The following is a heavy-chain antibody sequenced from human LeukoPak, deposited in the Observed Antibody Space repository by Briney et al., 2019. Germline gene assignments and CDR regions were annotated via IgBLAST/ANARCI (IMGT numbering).Heavy chain of an antibody. Sequence: ASVKVSCKTSGYTFTAYYMYWLRQAPGQGLECMGWIYPNSGATGCAQNFQGRVTMTRDTSVSTIYMELSRLRSDDTAVYYCARDGVSTTPDFDYWGQGTLVTVSS. CDR3: ARDGVSTTPDFDY. J-gene: IGHJ4*02. CDR1: GYTFTAYY. V-gene: IGHV1-2*02. D-gene: IGHD2-8*01. CDR2: IYPNSGAT.